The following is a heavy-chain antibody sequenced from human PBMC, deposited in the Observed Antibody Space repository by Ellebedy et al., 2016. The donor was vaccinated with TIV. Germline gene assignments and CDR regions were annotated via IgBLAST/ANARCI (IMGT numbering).Heavy chain of an antibody. V-gene: IGHV2-70*12. D-gene: IGHD5-12*01. J-gene: IGHJ4*02. Sequence: SGPTLVXPTQTLTLTCTFSGFSLSTSGMCVSWIRQPPGKALEWLALIDWDDDKYYSTSLKSRLTITKDTSKNQVVLTMTNMDPVDTATYYCAHYSGYDYRFDYWGQGTLVTVSS. CDR3: AHYSGYDYRFDY. CDR2: IDWDDDK. CDR1: GFSLSTSGMC.